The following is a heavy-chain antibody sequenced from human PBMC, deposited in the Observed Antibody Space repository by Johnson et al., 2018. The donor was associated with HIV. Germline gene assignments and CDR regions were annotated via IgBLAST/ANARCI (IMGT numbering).Heavy chain of an antibody. J-gene: IGHJ3*02. D-gene: IGHD6-13*01. CDR1: GFSFTKTW. CDR3: ASRGREIVAAGILGAFDI. Sequence: VQLVESGGGLVNPGGSLTLSCAASGFSFTKTWMSWVRQAPGKGLEWVAVISYDGSNKYYADSVKGRFTISRDNSKNTLHLQMNSLRAEDTAVYYCASRGREIVAAGILGAFDIWGQGTMVIVS. V-gene: IGHV3-30*03. CDR2: ISYDGSNK.